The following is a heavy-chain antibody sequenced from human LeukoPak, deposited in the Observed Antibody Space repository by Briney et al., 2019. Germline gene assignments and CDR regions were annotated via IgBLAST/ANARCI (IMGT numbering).Heavy chain of an antibody. Sequence: SQTLSLTCTVSGGSISSGSYYWSWIRQPAGKGLEWIGRIHTSGSTNYNPSLKSRVTISVDTSKNQFSLKLSSVTAADTAVYYCARVGYKWNERAYFDYWGQGTLVTVSS. D-gene: IGHD1-1*01. J-gene: IGHJ4*02. CDR2: IHTSGST. CDR3: ARVGYKWNERAYFDY. V-gene: IGHV4-61*02. CDR1: GGSISSGSYY.